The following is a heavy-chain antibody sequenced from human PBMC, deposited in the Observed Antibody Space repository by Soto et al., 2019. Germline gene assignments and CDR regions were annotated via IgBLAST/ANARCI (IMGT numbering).Heavy chain of an antibody. CDR1: GFTFSSYS. D-gene: IGHD3-22*01. J-gene: IGHJ4*02. Sequence: GGSLRLSCAASGFTFSSYSMNWVRQAPGKGLEWVSSISSSSSYIYYADSVKGRFTISRDNAKNSLYLQMNSLRAEDTAVYYCAGAFSGYPNPYFDYWGQGTLVTVYS. CDR2: ISSSSSYI. V-gene: IGHV3-21*01. CDR3: AGAFSGYPNPYFDY.